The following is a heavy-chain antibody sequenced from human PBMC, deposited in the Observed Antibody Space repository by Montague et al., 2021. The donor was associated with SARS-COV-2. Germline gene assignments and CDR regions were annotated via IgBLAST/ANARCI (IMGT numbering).Heavy chain of an antibody. Sequence: SETLSLTCTVSGASISSYYWSWIRQPPGKGLEWIAYLYDSERTSYNPSLKSRITISLDTSRNQFSLKLSSMTAADTAVYYCARARGSSGLWFGEYNWFEPWGQGTLVTASS. D-gene: IGHD3-10*01. CDR3: ARARGSSGLWFGEYNWFEP. CDR1: GASISSYY. J-gene: IGHJ5*02. V-gene: IGHV4-59*01. CDR2: LYDSERT.